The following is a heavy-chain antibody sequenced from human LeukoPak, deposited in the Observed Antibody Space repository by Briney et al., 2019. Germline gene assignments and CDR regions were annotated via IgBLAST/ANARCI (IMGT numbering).Heavy chain of an antibody. Sequence: PGKSLRLSCAASGFTFNTYAIHWVRQAPGKGLEWVAVIWCDGSNKYYADSVRGRFTISRDNSKNTLYLQMNSLRADDTAIYYCVRDPSCSGGGCYYYYGMDVWGQGTTVTVSS. J-gene: IGHJ6*02. CDR1: GFTFNTYA. CDR3: VRDPSCSGGGCYYYYGMDV. D-gene: IGHD2-15*01. V-gene: IGHV3-33*01. CDR2: IWCDGSNK.